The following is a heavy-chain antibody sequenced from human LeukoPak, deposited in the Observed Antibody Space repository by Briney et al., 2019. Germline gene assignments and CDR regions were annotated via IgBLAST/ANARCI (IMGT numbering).Heavy chain of an antibody. V-gene: IGHV4-30-4*01. J-gene: IGHJ6*04. CDR1: GGSISSGDYY. CDR3: AYGSGSYYYYYGMDV. Sequence: SETLSLTCTVSGGSISSGDYYWSRIRQPPGKGLEWIGYIYYSGSTYYNPSLKSRVTISVDTSKNQFSLKLSSVTAADTAVYYCAYGSGSYYYYYGMDVWGKGTTVTVSS. CDR2: IYYSGST. D-gene: IGHD3-10*01.